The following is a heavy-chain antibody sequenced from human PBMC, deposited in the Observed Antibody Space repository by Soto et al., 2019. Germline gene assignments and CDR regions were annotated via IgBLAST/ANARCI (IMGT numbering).Heavy chain of an antibody. CDR1: GFSFSSYG. J-gene: IGHJ4*02. D-gene: IGHD3-10*01. CDR3: AKSESGVGPFQLGSWFDC. V-gene: IGHV3-30*18. Sequence: QGQLVASGGGVVQPGGSLRLSCEASGFSFSSYGMHWVRQAPGKGLEWVAVVSYDGNNEYYVDSVKGRFTTSRDNSKNTVFLQMNSLRAEGTAVYYWAKSESGVGPFQLGSWFDCWGQGSLVTVSS. CDR2: VSYDGNNE.